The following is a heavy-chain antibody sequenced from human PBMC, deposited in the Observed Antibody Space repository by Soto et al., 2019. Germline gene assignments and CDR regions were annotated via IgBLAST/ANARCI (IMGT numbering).Heavy chain of an antibody. CDR3: ARECYEGYYFDY. V-gene: IGHV3-33*01. J-gene: IGHJ4*02. CDR2: IWYDGSNK. D-gene: IGHD2-2*01. CDR1: GFTFSSYG. Sequence: QVQLVEYGGGVVQPGRSLRLSCAASGFTFSSYGMHWVRQAPGKGLEWVAVIWYDGSNKYYADSVKGRFTISRDNSKNTLYLQMNSLRAEDTAVYYCARECYEGYYFDYWGQGTLVTVSS.